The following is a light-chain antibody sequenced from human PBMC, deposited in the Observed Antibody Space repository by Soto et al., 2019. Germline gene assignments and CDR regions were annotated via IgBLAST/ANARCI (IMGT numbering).Light chain of an antibody. CDR3: QQYNSYALT. CDR2: DAS. Sequence: DIQVTQSPSTLSASVGDRVTITCRARQSISSWLAWYQQKPGKATKLLIYDASSLESGVPSRFSGSGSGTEFTLTISSLQPDDCATYYCQQYNSYALTFGGGTKVEIK. V-gene: IGKV1-5*01. J-gene: IGKJ4*01. CDR1: QSISSW.